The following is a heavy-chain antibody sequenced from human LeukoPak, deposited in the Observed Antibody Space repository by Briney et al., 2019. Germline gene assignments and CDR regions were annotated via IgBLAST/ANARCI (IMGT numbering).Heavy chain of an antibody. CDR1: GDTFSSDA. CDR2: IITIFGTS. CDR3: ARDAGRHYFDY. Sequence: ASVKVSCKASGDTFSSDAINWVRQAPGQGLERMRKIITIFGTSNYAQKFQGRVTITAGESTTTADMELSSLRFEDTAVYYCARDAGRHYFDYWGQGTLVTVSS. J-gene: IGHJ4*02. V-gene: IGHV1-69*13.